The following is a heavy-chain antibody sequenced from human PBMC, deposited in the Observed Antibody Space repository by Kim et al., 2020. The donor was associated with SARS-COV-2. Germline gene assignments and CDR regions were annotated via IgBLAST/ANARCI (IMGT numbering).Heavy chain of an antibody. J-gene: IGHJ4*02. CDR3: AYSQGYDAPFDY. V-gene: IGHV1-3*01. D-gene: IGHD5-12*01. CDR2: INAGNGNT. CDR1: GYTFTSYA. Sequence: ASVKVSCKASGYTFTSYAMHWVRQAPGQRLEWMGWINAGNGNTKYSQKFQGRVTITRDTSASTAYMELSSLRSEDTAVYYCAYSQGYDAPFDYWGQGTLVTVSS.